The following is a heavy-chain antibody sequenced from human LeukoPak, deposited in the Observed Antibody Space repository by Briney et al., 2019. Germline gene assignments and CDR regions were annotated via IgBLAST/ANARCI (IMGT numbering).Heavy chain of an antibody. D-gene: IGHD4-17*01. CDR1: GFTFTSHD. V-gene: IGHV1-2*04. Sequence: ASVKVSCKASGFTFTSHDYNWVRQATGQGLEWMGWINPNSGGTNYAQKFQGWVTMTRDTSISTAYMELSRLRSDDTAVYYCARGTTTVTTYWFDPWGQGTLVTVSS. CDR2: INPNSGGT. CDR3: ARGTTTVTTYWFDP. J-gene: IGHJ5*02.